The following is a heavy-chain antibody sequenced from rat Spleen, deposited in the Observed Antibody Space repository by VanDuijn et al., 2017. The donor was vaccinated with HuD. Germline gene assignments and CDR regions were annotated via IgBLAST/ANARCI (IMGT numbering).Heavy chain of an antibody. CDR3: AREILHYFEY. J-gene: IGHJ2*01. CDR1: GFPFSNYD. Sequence: EVQLVESGGGLVQPGRSMKLSCAASGFPFSNYDMAWVRQAPKAGLEWVATISYDGGSTNYRDSVKVRFTIPRDNSQITLSLQMDSLRSDDTATYYCAREILHYFEYWGQGVMVTVSS. V-gene: IGHV5-7*01. CDR2: ISYDGGST.